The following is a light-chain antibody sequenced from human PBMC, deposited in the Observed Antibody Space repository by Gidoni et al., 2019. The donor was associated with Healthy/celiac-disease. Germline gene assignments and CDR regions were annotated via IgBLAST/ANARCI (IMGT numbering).Light chain of an antibody. Sequence: TLSLSPGERATLSCRASQSVSSYLAWYQQKPGQAPRLLIYDASNRATGIPARFSGSGSGTDFTLTISSLEPEDFAVYYCQQRSNWPITFGQGTRLEIK. CDR3: QQRSNWPIT. CDR2: DAS. CDR1: QSVSSY. J-gene: IGKJ5*01. V-gene: IGKV3-11*01.